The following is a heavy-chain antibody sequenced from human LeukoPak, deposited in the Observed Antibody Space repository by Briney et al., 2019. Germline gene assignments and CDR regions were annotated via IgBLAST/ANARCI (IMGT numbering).Heavy chain of an antibody. D-gene: IGHD7-27*01. V-gene: IGHV3-11*03. CDR2: ISSSSSYT. Sequence: GGSLRLSCAASGFTFSDYYMSWIRQAPGKGLEWVSYISSSSSYTNYADSVKGRFTISRDNAKNSLYLQMNSLRSEDTAVYYCAALTGDDYYYGMDVWGQGTTVTVSS. CDR3: AALTGDDYYYGMDV. CDR1: GFTFSDYY. J-gene: IGHJ6*02.